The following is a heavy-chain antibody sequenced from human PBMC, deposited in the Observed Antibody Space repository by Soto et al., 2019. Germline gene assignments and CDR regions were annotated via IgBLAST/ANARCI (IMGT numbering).Heavy chain of an antibody. CDR2: ISSSTNTI. CDR3: ARLLGSPSAGDFDY. CDR1: NFTFSRYS. D-gene: IGHD3-3*02. V-gene: IGHV3-48*02. J-gene: IGHJ4*02. Sequence: EVQLVESGGGLVQPGGSLRLSCAASNFTFSRYSMNWFRQAPGKGLEWVSYISSSTNTIYYAASVKSRFTISRDDAKSSRYLKMKSLRDEDTAVYYCARLLGSPSAGDFDYWGQGTLVTVSS.